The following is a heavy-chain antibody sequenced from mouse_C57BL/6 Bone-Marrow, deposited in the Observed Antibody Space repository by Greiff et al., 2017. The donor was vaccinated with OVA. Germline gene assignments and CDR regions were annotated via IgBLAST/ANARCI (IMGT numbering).Heavy chain of an antibody. D-gene: IGHD1-1*01. V-gene: IGHV1-9*01. CDR2: ILPGSGSS. CDR3: ARRGYDGSSPFDY. Sequence: QVQLQQSGAELMKPGASVKLSCKATGYTFTGYWIEWVKQRPGHGLEWIGEILPGSGSSNYNEKFKGKAPFTADTSTNTAYMQLSSLTTEDSAIYYWARRGYDGSSPFDYWGQGTTLTVSS. J-gene: IGHJ2*01. CDR1: GYTFTGYW.